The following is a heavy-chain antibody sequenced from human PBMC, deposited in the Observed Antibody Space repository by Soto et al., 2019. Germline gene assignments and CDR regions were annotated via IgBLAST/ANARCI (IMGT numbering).Heavy chain of an antibody. V-gene: IGHV1-18*01. CDR3: ARVIHYYDSSGYYPNWFDP. CDR1: GYTFTSYG. Sequence: ASVKVSCKASGYTFTSYGISWVRQAPGQGLEWMGWISAYNGNTNYAQKLQGRVTMTTDTSTSTAYMELRSLRSDDTAVYYCARVIHYYDSSGYYPNWFDPWGQGTLVTVSS. J-gene: IGHJ5*02. CDR2: ISAYNGNT. D-gene: IGHD3-22*01.